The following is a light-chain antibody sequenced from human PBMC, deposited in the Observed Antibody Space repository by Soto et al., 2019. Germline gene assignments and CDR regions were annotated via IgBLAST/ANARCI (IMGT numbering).Light chain of an antibody. J-gene: IGKJ5*01. Sequence: DIQMTQSPSSLSASVGDRVTITCQASQDISNDLNWYQQKQGKAPKLLIYDASNLETGGPSRFRGSGSGTDFTFTITSLQPEAIAKYYCQQYDNLPPSITFGQGTRLEIK. CDR2: DAS. V-gene: IGKV1-33*01. CDR1: QDISND. CDR3: QQYDNLPPSIT.